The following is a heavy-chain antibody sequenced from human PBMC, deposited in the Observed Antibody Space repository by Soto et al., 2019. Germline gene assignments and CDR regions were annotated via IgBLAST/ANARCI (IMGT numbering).Heavy chain of an antibody. V-gene: IGHV3-33*01. D-gene: IGHD3-9*01. CDR3: ERPVDLAGNAY. CDR1: GFTFSSYG. CDR2: IWYDGSNK. Sequence: PGGSLRLSCAASGFTFSSYGMHWVRQAPGKGLEWVAVIWYDGSNKYYADSVKGRFTISRDNSKNTLYLQMNSLRAEDTAVYYCERPVDLAGNAYWGQGTLVTVSS. J-gene: IGHJ4*02.